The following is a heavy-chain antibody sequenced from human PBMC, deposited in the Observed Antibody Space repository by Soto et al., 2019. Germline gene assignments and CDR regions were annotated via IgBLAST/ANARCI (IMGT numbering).Heavy chain of an antibody. J-gene: IGHJ4*02. CDR3: DRLGDYGDYHFDD. CDR1: GFTFSSYA. D-gene: IGHD4-17*01. V-gene: IGHV3-23*01. Sequence: GGSLRLSCAASGFTFSSYAMSWVRQAPGKGLEWVSAISGSGGSTYYADSVKGRFTISRDNSNNTLYLQMNILRAEDPAVYYCDRLGDYGDYHFDDWGQGTLVTVSS. CDR2: ISGSGGST.